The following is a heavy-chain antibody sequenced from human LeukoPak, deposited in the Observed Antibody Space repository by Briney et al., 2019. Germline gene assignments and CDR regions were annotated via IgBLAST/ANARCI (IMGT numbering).Heavy chain of an antibody. CDR2: IYYSGST. CDR1: GGSISSSSYY. J-gene: IGHJ4*02. V-gene: IGHV4-39*01. CDR3: ARKGSYSSSLPFDY. D-gene: IGHD6-6*01. Sequence: SETLSLTCTVSGGSISSSSYYWGWIRQPPGKGLEWIGSIYYSGSTYYNPSLKSRVTISVDTSKNQFSLKLSSVTAADTAVYYCARKGSYSSSLPFDYWGQGTLVTVSS.